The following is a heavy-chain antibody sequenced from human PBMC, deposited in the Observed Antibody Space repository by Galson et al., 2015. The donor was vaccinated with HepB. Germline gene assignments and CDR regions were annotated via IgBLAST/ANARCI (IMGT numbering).Heavy chain of an antibody. CDR2: IYYSGST. Sequence: ETLSLTCTVSGGSISSYYWSWIRQPPGKGLEWIGYIYYSGSTNYNPSLKSRVTISVDTSKNQFSLKLSSVTAADTAVYYCARGPSTVDYWGQGTLVIVSS. V-gene: IGHV4-59*08. CDR3: ARGPSTVDY. CDR1: GGSISSYY. D-gene: IGHD4-17*01. J-gene: IGHJ4*02.